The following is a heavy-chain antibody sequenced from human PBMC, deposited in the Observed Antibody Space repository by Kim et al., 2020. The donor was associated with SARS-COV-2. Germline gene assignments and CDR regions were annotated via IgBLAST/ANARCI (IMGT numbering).Heavy chain of an antibody. J-gene: IGHJ4*02. Sequence: KGRFTISRDNSKNTLYLQMNSLRAEDTAVYYCAKRGLGTYYDSSGYSPNWGQGTLVTVSS. CDR3: AKRGLGTYYDSSGYSPN. D-gene: IGHD3-22*01. V-gene: IGHV3-23*01.